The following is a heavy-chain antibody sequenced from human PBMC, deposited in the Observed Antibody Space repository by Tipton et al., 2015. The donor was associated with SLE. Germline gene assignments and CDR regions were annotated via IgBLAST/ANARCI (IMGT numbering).Heavy chain of an antibody. D-gene: IGHD6-6*01. CDR2: IGTAGDT. Sequence: GSLRLSCAASGFTFSSYDMHWVRQATGKGLEWVSAIGTAGDTYYPGSVKGRFTISRENAKNSLYLQMNSLRAEDTAVYYCARVLRRRQLVPFDYWGQGTLVTVSS. V-gene: IGHV3-13*01. J-gene: IGHJ4*02. CDR1: GFTFSSYD. CDR3: ARVLRRRQLVPFDY.